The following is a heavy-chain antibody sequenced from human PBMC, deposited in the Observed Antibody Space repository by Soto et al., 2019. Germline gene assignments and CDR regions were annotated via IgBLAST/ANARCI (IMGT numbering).Heavy chain of an antibody. V-gene: IGHV1-46*01. J-gene: IGHJ4*02. CDR2: INPSGGST. Sequence: QVQLVQSGAEVKKPGASVKVSCKASGYTFTSYYMHWVRQAPGQGLEWMGIINPSGGSTSYAQKFQGRVTMTRDTSTSTVYMELSSLRSEYTAVYYCARGGSSGWYSGSIDYWGQGTLVTVSS. D-gene: IGHD6-19*01. CDR1: GYTFTSYY. CDR3: ARGGSSGWYSGSIDY.